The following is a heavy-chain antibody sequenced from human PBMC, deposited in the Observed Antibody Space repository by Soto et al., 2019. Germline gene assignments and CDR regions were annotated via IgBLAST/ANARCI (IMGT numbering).Heavy chain of an antibody. Sequence: GASVKVSCKASGFTFSTYDIHWVRQATGQGLEWMGWMNPNTGNSGSAQKFQGRVTMTRNTSITTAYMEVSSLRSDDTAVYFCARRKERSGPHYLDLWGQGTLVTVSS. CDR2: MNPNTGNS. CDR1: GFTFSTYD. CDR3: ARRKERSGPHYLDL. D-gene: IGHD6-25*01. V-gene: IGHV1-8*01. J-gene: IGHJ4*02.